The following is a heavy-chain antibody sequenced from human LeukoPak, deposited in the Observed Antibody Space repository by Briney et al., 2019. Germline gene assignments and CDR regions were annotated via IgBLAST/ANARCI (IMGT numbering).Heavy chain of an antibody. CDR3: AILDRIVGAVIYYYYYMDV. Sequence: PSETLSLTCTVSGGSISSYYWSWIRQPPGKGLEWIGYIYYSGSANYNPSLKSRVTISVDTSKNQFSLKLSSVTAADTAVYYCAILDRIVGAVIYYYYYMDVWGKGTTVTISS. CDR1: GGSISSYY. D-gene: IGHD1-26*01. CDR2: IYYSGSA. V-gene: IGHV4-59*12. J-gene: IGHJ6*03.